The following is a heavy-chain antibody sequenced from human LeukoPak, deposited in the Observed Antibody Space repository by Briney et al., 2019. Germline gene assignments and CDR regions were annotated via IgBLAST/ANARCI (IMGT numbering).Heavy chain of an antibody. J-gene: IGHJ4*02. Sequence: TGGSLRLSCAASGFTFSSYAMHWVRQAPGKGLEYVSAISSNGGSTYYANSVKGRFTISRDNSKNTLYLQMGSLRAGDMAVYYCARGRGLRFLEWLPLGYWGQGTLVTVSS. D-gene: IGHD3-3*01. CDR3: ARGRGLRFLEWLPLGY. CDR1: GFTFSSYA. V-gene: IGHV3-64*01. CDR2: ISSNGGST.